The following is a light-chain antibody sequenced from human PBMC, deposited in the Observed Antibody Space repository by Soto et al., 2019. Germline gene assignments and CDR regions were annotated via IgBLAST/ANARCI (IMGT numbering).Light chain of an antibody. CDR3: QQYGSSPLT. CDR2: GAS. CDR1: QSVSSSY. V-gene: IGKV3-20*01. J-gene: IGKJ4*01. Sequence: IVLTQSPGTLSLSPGERATLSCRASQSVSSSYLAWYQQKPGQAPRLLIYGASSRATGIPDTFSGSGSGADFTLTISRLEPEDVAVYYCQQYGSSPLTFGGGTKVEIK.